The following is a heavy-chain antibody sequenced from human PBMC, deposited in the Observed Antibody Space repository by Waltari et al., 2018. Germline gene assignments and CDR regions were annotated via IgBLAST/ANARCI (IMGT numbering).Heavy chain of an antibody. CDR3: AKQYSNSFKWFDP. CDR1: AFTFSTYA. CDR2: IYSGGSTT. V-gene: IGHV3-23*03. Sequence: EVQLLESGGGLVQPGGSLRLSCAASAFTFSTYAMYWVRQAPGKGLEWVSAIYSGGSTTYNADSVRGRFTISRDNSKSTLYLQMNSRRAEDTAVYYCAKQYSNSFKWFDPWGQGILVTVSS. J-gene: IGHJ5*02. D-gene: IGHD6-13*01.